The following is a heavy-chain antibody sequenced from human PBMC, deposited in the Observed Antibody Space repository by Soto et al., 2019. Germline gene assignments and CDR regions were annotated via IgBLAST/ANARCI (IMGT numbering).Heavy chain of an antibody. CDR1: GGSINNYY. V-gene: IGHV4-59*08. D-gene: IGHD3-22*01. CDR2: IYYAGTT. J-gene: IGHJ4*02. Sequence: QVQLQESGPGLVKPSETLLLTCTVSGGSINNYYWSWIRQPPGKGLEFIGYIYYAGTTTYNPSLKSQVTISVDTSKNQFSLKLSSVTAADTAVYYCARLGGYYQALDSWGQGTLLTVSS. CDR3: ARLGGYYQALDS.